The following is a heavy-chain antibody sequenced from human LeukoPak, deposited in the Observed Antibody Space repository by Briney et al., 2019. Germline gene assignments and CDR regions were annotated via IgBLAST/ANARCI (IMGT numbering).Heavy chain of an antibody. V-gene: IGHV1-46*01. CDR3: ARDNKWGDIAAASDY. Sequence: GASAKVSCKASGYTFTSYGISWVRQDPGQGLEWMGIINPSGGSTSYAQKFQGRVTMTRDTSTSTVYMELSSLRSEDTAVYYCARDNKWGDIAAASDYWGQGTLVTVSS. D-gene: IGHD6-13*01. CDR2: INPSGGST. CDR1: GYTFTSYG. J-gene: IGHJ4*02.